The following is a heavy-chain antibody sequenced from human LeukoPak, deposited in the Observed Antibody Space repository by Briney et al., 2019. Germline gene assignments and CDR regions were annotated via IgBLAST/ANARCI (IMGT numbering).Heavy chain of an antibody. J-gene: IGHJ6*02. V-gene: IGHV4-59*08. CDR2: THYSGST. Sequence: ASETLSLTCTVSGGSISPYYWSWIRQPPGKGLEWIGYTHYSGSTNYNPSLKSRVTISIDTSKNRISLKLSSVAAADTAVYYCARARATAAVGYGMDVWGQGTTVTVSS. CDR3: ARARATAAVGYGMDV. D-gene: IGHD6-13*01. CDR1: GGSISPYY.